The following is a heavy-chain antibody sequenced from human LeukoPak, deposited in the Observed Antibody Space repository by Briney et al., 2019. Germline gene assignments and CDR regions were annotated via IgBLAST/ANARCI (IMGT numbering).Heavy chain of an antibody. V-gene: IGHV1-69*05. J-gene: IGHJ4*02. CDR1: GGTFSSYA. D-gene: IGHD3-10*01. CDR3: AIQSRITMVRGVIITTLDY. Sequence: ASVKVSCKASGGTFSSYAISWVRQAPGQGLEWMGRIIPIFGTANYAQKFQGRVTITTDESTNTAYMELSSLRSEDTAVYYCAIQSRITMVRGVIITTLDYWGQGTLVTVSS. CDR2: IIPIFGTA.